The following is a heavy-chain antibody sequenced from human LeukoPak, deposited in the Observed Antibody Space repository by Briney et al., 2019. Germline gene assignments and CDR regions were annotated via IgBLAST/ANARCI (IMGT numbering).Heavy chain of an antibody. CDR2: IIPIFGTA. Sequence: GASVKVSCKASGYTFTSYGISWVRQAPGQGLEWMGGIIPIFGTANYAQKFQGRVTITADKSTSTAYMELSSLRSEDTAVYYCARGTPYYYDSSGYYTHFDYWGQGTLVTVSS. CDR1: GYTFTSYG. J-gene: IGHJ4*02. V-gene: IGHV1-69*06. D-gene: IGHD3-22*01. CDR3: ARGTPYYYDSSGYYTHFDY.